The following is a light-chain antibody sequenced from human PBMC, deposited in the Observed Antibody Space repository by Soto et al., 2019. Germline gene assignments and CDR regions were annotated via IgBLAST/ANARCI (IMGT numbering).Light chain of an antibody. CDR1: QSISSW. CDR2: AAS. Sequence: DIQMTQSPSTLSASVGDIVIITCRASQSISSWLAWYQQKPGKAPKLLISAASSLESGVPSRFSGSGSGTEFTLTISSLQPDDFATYFCQHYKSQSTFGQGTRVEI. CDR3: QHYKSQST. V-gene: IGKV1-5*01. J-gene: IGKJ1*01.